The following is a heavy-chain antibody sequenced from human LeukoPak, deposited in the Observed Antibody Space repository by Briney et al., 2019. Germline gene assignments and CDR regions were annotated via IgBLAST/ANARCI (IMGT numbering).Heavy chain of an antibody. CDR3: SKDRLYAVRGVNDY. V-gene: IGHV3-23*01. D-gene: IGHD3-10*01. J-gene: IGHJ4*02. Sequence: GGALELPCAASGFTLNNYAVTWVRQDPGKGLEWVSGISGNGGSKYYAASVKGRFTIFRDKFQKTLFFQMKHPRAEQAGQYYTSKDRLYAVRGVNDYWGQGTLVTVSS. CDR1: GFTLNNYA. CDR2: ISGNGGSK.